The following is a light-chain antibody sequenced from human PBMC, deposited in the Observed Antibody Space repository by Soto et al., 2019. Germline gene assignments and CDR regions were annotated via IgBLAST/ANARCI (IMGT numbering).Light chain of an antibody. CDR3: VLYMGSGIWV. Sequence: QTVVTQEASLSVSPGTTVTLTCGLSSGSVSANYYPSWYQQTPGQAPRTLIYNTNTRSSGVPDRFSGSILGNKAALTITGAQADDESDYYCVLYMGSGIWVFSGGTKLTVL. CDR2: NTN. CDR1: SGSVSANYY. V-gene: IGLV8-61*01. J-gene: IGLJ3*02.